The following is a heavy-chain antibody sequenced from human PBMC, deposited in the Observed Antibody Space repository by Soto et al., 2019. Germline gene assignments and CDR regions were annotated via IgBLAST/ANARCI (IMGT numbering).Heavy chain of an antibody. CDR1: GYSFTSYW. V-gene: IGHV5-51*01. CDR3: ARGSRAAMIGIDV. CDR2: IYPGDSDT. Sequence: GEYLKISCKGSGYSFTSYWICWLRQMPGKGLEWMGIIYPGDSDTRYSPSFQVQVTISADTSISTSYLQWSSLKASDTAMYYCARGSRAAMIGIDVWDKGTTVAVCS. J-gene: IGHJ6*04. D-gene: IGHD2-2*01.